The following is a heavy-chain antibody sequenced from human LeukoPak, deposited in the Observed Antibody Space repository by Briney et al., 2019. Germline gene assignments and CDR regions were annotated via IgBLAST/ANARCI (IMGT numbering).Heavy chain of an antibody. CDR1: GSAFTFHA. J-gene: IGHJ5*01. CDR2: INANSGTT. D-gene: IGHD6-19*01. V-gene: IGHV3-23*01. CDR3: AKPISGGLAVTADWFDP. Sequence: AGGSLRLSCAASGSAFTFHAMSWLRQPPGKGLEWVSTINANSGTTSYAASVRGRFTISRDNSKNTLYLQVNSLRADDTAVYYCAKPISGGLAVTADWFDPWGQGTLVVVSS.